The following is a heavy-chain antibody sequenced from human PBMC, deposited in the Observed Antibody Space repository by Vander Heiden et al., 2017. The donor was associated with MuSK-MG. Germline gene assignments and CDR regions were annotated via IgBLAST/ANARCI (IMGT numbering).Heavy chain of an antibody. V-gene: IGHV4-34*01. J-gene: IGHJ4*02. CDR2: INHSGST. CDR1: GGSFSGYY. CDR3: ARGRANDYGGNRYFDY. Sequence: QVQLQQWGAGLLKPSETLSLTCAVYGGSFSGYYWSWIRQPQGKGLEWIGEINHSGSTNYNPSLKSRVTISVDTSKNQFSLKLSSVTAADTAVYYCARGRANDYGGNRYFDYWGQGTLVTVSS. D-gene: IGHD4-17*01.